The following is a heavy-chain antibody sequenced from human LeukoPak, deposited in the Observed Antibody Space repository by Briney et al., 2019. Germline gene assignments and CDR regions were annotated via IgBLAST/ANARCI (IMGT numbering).Heavy chain of an antibody. CDR3: AKNGGLQQLLESDFDY. V-gene: IGHV3-43*01. D-gene: IGHD6-13*01. Sequence: GGALRLSCAASGFTFDDYTMHWVRQAPGKGLEGVSLISWDGGSTYYADSVKGRFTISRDNSKNSLYLQMNSLRTEDTALYYCAKNGGLQQLLESDFDYWGQGTLVTVSS. CDR1: GFTFDDYT. J-gene: IGHJ4*02. CDR2: ISWDGGST.